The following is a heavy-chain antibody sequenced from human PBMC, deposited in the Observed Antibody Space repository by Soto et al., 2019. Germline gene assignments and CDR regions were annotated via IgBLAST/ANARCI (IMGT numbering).Heavy chain of an antibody. CDR3: AIGDRSSLIGNH. J-gene: IGHJ4*02. Sequence: QVHLVQSGAEVTKAGSSVKVSCKASGGTFSSHAFSWVRQAPGQGLEWVGGIIPIFETANYAQEFQGRVTFSADESTNTFILELNNLRSDDTAIYFCAIGDRSSLIGNHWGPGTQVTVS. CDR2: IIPIFETA. CDR1: GGTFSSHA. V-gene: IGHV1-69*01. D-gene: IGHD6-6*01.